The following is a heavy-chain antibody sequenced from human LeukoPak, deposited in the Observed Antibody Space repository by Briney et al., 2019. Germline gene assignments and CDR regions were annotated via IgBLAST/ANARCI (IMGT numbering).Heavy chain of an antibody. CDR1: GGSIGSYY. J-gene: IGHJ5*02. D-gene: IGHD6-19*01. CDR2: IHYSGST. V-gene: IGHV4-59*01. Sequence: SETLSLTCTVSGGSIGSYYWSWIRQPPGKGLEWIGYIHYSGSTNYNPSLKSRVTISVDTSKNQFSLKLSSVTAADTAVYYCARGGSGWYRGWFDPWGQGTLVTVSS. CDR3: ARGGSGWYRGWFDP.